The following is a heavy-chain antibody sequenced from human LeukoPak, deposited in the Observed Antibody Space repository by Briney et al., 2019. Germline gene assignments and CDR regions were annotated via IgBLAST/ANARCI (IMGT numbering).Heavy chain of an antibody. CDR3: AKDRNIGPATYYFDS. D-gene: IGHD2-2*01. V-gene: IGHV3-23*01. Sequence: GGSLRLSCAASGFTFSSYVMTWVRQAPGKGLDWVSSISGSGGSTYYADSVKGRFIISRDNSKNTLYLQMNSLRAEDTAVYFCAKDRNIGPATYYFDSWGQGALVTVSS. CDR1: GFTFSSYV. CDR2: ISGSGGST. J-gene: IGHJ4*02.